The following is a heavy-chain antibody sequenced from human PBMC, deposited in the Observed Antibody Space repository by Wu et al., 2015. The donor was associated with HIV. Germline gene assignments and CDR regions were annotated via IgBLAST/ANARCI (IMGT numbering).Heavy chain of an antibody. D-gene: IGHD1-26*01. CDR1: GYIFREFY. CDR2: INPKSGDA. Sequence: QVRLEQSGPEVQGPGASIKISCKSSGYIFREFYVHWVRQSPLHGLEWMGYINPKSGDAHVTQSLQGRLTLSRDSSIRTVYMQLTGLVFDDTALYFCVRDSGPVDFDHWGR. J-gene: IGHJ2*01. CDR3: VRDSGPVDFDH. V-gene: IGHV1-2*02.